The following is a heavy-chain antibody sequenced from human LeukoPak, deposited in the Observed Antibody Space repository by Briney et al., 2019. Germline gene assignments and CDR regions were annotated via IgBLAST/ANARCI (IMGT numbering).Heavy chain of an antibody. V-gene: IGHV3-30-3*01. Sequence: GGSLRLSYAASGFTFSSYAMHWVRQAPGKGLEWVAVISYDGSNKYYADSVKGRFTISRDNSKNTLYLQMNSLRAEDTAVYYCARACLGIGEWFDYWGQGTLVTVSS. J-gene: IGHJ4*02. D-gene: IGHD3-10*01. CDR3: ARACLGIGEWFDY. CDR2: ISYDGSNK. CDR1: GFTFSSYA.